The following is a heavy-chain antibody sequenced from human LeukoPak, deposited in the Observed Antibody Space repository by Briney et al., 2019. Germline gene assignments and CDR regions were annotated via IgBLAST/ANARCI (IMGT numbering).Heavy chain of an antibody. CDR3: AKDYDYYDSSGYFDY. V-gene: IGHV3-30*02. CDR1: GFTFSSYG. Sequence: GGSLRLSCAASGFTFSSYGMHWVRQAPGKGLEWVAFIRYDGSNKYYADSVKGRFTISRDNSKNTLYLQMNSLRAEDTAVYYCAKDYDYYDSSGYFDYWGQGTLVTVSS. J-gene: IGHJ4*02. CDR2: IRYDGSNK. D-gene: IGHD3-22*01.